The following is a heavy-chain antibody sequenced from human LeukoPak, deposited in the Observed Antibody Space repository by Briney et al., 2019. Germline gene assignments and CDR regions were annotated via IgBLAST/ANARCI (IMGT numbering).Heavy chain of an antibody. CDR3: ARLHVDLAFAY. Sequence: SQTLSLTCSVSGGSISSSNYYWGWIRQPPGKGLEWIGSVYYSGSTYYHPSLSSRVLISVDTSKNQFSLRLNSVTAADTALYYCARLHVDLAFAYWGQGILVTVTS. CDR1: GGSISSSNYY. CDR2: VYYSGST. V-gene: IGHV4-39*01. D-gene: IGHD5-12*01. J-gene: IGHJ4*02.